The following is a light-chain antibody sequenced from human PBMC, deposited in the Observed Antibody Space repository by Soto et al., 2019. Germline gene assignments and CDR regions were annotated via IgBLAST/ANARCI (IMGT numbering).Light chain of an antibody. V-gene: IGLV2-14*01. CDR2: DVS. CDR3: SSYTSSSTPVV. J-gene: IGLJ2*01. Sequence: SVLTKPASVSGSPVQSITISCTGTSSDVGGYNYVSWYQQHPGKAPKLMIYDVSNRPSGVSNRFSGSKSGNTASLTISGLQAEDEADYYCSSYTSSSTPVVFGGGTQLTVL. CDR1: SSDVGGYNY.